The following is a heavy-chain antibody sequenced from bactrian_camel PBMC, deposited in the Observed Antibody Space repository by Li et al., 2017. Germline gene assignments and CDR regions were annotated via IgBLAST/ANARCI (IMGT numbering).Heavy chain of an antibody. J-gene: IGHJ6*01. CDR2: IYRDGSAT. V-gene: IGHV3S6*01. D-gene: IGHD6*01. CDR1: GFTFSSAY. CDR3: VGGPDGGSWYGTGP. Sequence: VESGGGSVQAGGSLRLSCAASGFTFSSAYMTWVRQAPGKGLEWVSSIYRDGSATYYADSVKGRCTIARDNTKNTVYLQLNVLKTEDTAMYYCVGGPDGGSWYGTGPWGQGTQVTVS.